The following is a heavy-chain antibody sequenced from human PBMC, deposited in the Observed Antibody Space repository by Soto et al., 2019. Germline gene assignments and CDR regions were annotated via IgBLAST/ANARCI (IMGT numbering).Heavy chain of an antibody. CDR1: GYTFTTFY. CDR2: INPNGGST. V-gene: IGHV1-46*01. Sequence: QVQLVQSGAEVKNPGASVKLSCKASGYTFTTFYIHWVPQAPGQGLEWMAIINPNGGSTNYAPNLQGRVTLNRDTSTNTVYIELSSLGSEDTAVYYCARGLTSGDYWGQGTLVTVSS. J-gene: IGHJ4*02. CDR3: ARGLTSGDY. D-gene: IGHD7-27*01.